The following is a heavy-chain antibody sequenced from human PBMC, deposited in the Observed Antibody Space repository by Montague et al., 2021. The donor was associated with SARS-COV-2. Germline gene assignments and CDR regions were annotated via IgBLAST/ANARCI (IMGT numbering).Heavy chain of an antibody. CDR1: GGSLSGFY. CDR2: INHSAST. CDR3: ARGLRPPSMIGGVSRHVDV. Sequence: SETLSLTCAVYGGSLSGFYRSWIRQAPGKGLERIGEINHSASTNYNPSLKSRVTLSVDMSKNQFSLKLSSVTAADTAVYYCARGLRPPSMIGGVSRHVDVWGQGTTVTVSS. D-gene: IGHD3-10*01. J-gene: IGHJ6*02. V-gene: IGHV4-34*01.